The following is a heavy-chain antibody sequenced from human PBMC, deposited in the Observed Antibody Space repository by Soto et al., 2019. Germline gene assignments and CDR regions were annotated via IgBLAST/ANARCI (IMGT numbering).Heavy chain of an antibody. Sequence: EVQLLEFGGGLVQPGGSLRLSCAASGFTFNNFAMSWVRQAPGKGLEWVSSISDGGGSTYYGDSVKGRFTISRDNSKNTLYLQMNSLRAEDTAVYYCARCPGEKCARNTIFGVVGEGFDYWGQGTLVTVSS. D-gene: IGHD3-3*01. CDR2: ISDGGGST. CDR3: ARCPGEKCARNTIFGVVGEGFDY. CDR1: GFTFNNFA. V-gene: IGHV3-23*01. J-gene: IGHJ4*02.